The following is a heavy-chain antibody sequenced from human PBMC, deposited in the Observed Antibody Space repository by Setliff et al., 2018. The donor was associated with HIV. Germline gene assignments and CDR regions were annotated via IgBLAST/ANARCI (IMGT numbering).Heavy chain of an antibody. D-gene: IGHD3-10*01. CDR1: GYSFTNYW. CDR2: IYPIDSDT. CDR3: GRSGKSGELYAY. V-gene: IGHV5-51*01. J-gene: IGHJ4*02. Sequence: PGESLTISCKGSGYSFTNYWVGWVRQMPGRGLEWMGIIYPIDSDTKYSPSFWGRVTISVDKSTNTAYQHWNSLRPADTAMYYCGRSGKSGELYAYWGQGTQVTVSS.